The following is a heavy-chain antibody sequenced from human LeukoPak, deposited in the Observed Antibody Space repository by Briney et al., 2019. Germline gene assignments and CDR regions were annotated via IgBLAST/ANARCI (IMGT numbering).Heavy chain of an antibody. J-gene: IGHJ4*02. Sequence: GGSLRLSCAASGFTFSGSALHWVRQASGKGLEWVGRIRSTANGYATAYAASVKGRFTISRDDSKNTAYLQMNSLRAEDTAVYYCARDHGDGYNYFDYWGQGTLVTVSS. CDR1: GFTFSGSA. V-gene: IGHV3-73*01. CDR2: IRSTANGYAT. D-gene: IGHD5-24*01. CDR3: ARDHGDGYNYFDY.